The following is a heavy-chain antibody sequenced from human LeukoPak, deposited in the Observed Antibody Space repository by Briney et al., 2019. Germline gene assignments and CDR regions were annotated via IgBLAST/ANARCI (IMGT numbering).Heavy chain of an antibody. CDR2: ISYDGSNE. CDR3: AKDRIGYCSGGSCYSGVPPAYYYYGMDV. Sequence: GGSLRLSCAASGFTFSSYGMHWVRQAPGKGLEWVAVISYDGSNEYYADSVKGRFTISRDNSKNTLYLQMNSLRAEDTAVYYCAKDRIGYCSGGSCYSGVPPAYYYYGMDVWGQGTTVTVS. CDR1: GFTFSSYG. J-gene: IGHJ6*02. D-gene: IGHD2-15*01. V-gene: IGHV3-30*18.